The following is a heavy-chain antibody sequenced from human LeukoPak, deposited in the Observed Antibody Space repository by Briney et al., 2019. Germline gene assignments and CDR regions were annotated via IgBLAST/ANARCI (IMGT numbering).Heavy chain of an antibody. Sequence: GGSLRLSCAASGFTFSSYAMHWVRQAPGKGLEYVSAISSNGGSTYYANSVKGRFTISRDNSKNTLYLQMSSLRAEDMAVYYCARGGPFDIWGQGTMVTVSS. CDR1: GFTFSSYA. CDR2: ISSNGGST. J-gene: IGHJ3*02. CDR3: ARGGPFDI. V-gene: IGHV3-64*01.